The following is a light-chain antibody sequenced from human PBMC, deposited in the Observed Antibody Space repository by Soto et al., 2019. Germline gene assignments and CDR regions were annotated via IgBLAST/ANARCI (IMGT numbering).Light chain of an antibody. J-gene: IGKJ2*01. V-gene: IGKV1-33*01. CDR1: QDISNY. CDR3: QQYDNPPPYT. CDR2: DAS. Sequence: DIQMTQSPSSLSASVGDRVTITCQASQDISNYLNWYQQKPGKAPKLLIYDASNLETGVPSRFSGSRSGTDFTFTISSLQPEDIATYYCQQYDNPPPYTFGQGTKLEIQ.